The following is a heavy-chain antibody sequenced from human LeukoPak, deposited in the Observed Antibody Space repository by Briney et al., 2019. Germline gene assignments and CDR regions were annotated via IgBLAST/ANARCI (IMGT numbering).Heavy chain of an antibody. Sequence: PGGSLRLSCAASGFTSSSYPMNWVRQAPGKGLEWVLAISGGGDRTFHADSVKGRFTISRDSSKNTLYLQMNSLRAEDTAVYYCAKEYLVCSSASCSAFDIWGPGTMVTVSS. V-gene: IGHV3-23*01. D-gene: IGHD2-2*01. J-gene: IGHJ3*02. CDR2: ISGGGDRT. CDR1: GFTSSSYP. CDR3: AKEYLVCSSASCSAFDI.